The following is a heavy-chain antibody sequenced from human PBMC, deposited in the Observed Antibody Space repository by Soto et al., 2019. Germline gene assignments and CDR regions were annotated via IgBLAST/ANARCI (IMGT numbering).Heavy chain of an antibody. CDR1: GTSVSNYY. CDR3: ARGGRIAAAGGNDY. Sequence: SETLSLTCSVSGTSVSNYYWSWIRQPAGKGLEHIGRIYTSGSTSYNPSLKSRVTMSMDTSQTQIYLNLTSVTAEDTAVYYCARGGRIAAAGGNDYWGQGTLVTVSS. J-gene: IGHJ4*02. D-gene: IGHD6-13*01. V-gene: IGHV4-4*07. CDR2: IYTSGST.